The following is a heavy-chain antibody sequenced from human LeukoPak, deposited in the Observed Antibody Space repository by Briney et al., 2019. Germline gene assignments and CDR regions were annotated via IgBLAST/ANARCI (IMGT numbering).Heavy chain of an antibody. D-gene: IGHD2-2*01. CDR2: INPSGGST. CDR1: GYTFTSYY. V-gene: IGHV1-46*01. J-gene: IGHJ6*02. CDR3: ARAGDIVVVPAALIHYYYYGMDV. Sequence: WASVKVSCKASGYTFTSYYMHWVRQAPGQGLEWMGIINPSGGSTSYALKFQGRVTMTRDTSTSTVYMELSSLRSEDTAVCYCARAGDIVVVPAALIHYYYYGMDVWGQGTTVTVSS.